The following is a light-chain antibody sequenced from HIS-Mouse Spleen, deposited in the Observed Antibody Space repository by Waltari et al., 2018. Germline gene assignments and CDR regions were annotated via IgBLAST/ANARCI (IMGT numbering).Light chain of an antibody. J-gene: IGLJ3*02. V-gene: IGLV3-25*03. CDR3: QSADSSGTYM. CDR1: ALPTQS. CDR2: KDS. Sequence: SYELTQPPSVSVSPGQTARITCSGDALPTQSAYWYQQKPGQAPVLVIYKDSERPSGIPERFSGSSSGTTVTLTISGVQAEDEADYYCQSADSSGTYMFGGGTKLTVL.